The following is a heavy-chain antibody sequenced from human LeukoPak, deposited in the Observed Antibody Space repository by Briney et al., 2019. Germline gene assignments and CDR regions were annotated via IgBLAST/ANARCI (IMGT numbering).Heavy chain of an antibody. J-gene: IGHJ5*02. CDR3: AKAPSNWVYNWFDP. Sequence: PGGSLRLSCAASGFTFSSYAMSWVRQAPGKGLEWVSAISGSGGSTYYADSVRGRFTISRDNSKNMMYLQMNSLRAEDTAVYYCAKAPSNWVYNWFDPWGQGTLVTVSS. D-gene: IGHD2-8*01. V-gene: IGHV3-23*01. CDR1: GFTFSSYA. CDR2: ISGSGGST.